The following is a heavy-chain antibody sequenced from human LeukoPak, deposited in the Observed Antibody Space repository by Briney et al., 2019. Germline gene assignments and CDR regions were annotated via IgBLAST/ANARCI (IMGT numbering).Heavy chain of an antibody. Sequence: GGSLRLSCATSGFTFSSYAFHWVRQAPGKGLEWVATMSFDVNNKYYADSVRGRFTISRDNSKNTLYLQMNSLRAEDTAVYSCARDTYYYDSSGYSVIDYWGQGTLVTVSS. CDR1: GFTFSSYA. CDR3: ARDTYYYDSSGYSVIDY. CDR2: MSFDVNNK. D-gene: IGHD3-22*01. V-gene: IGHV3-30*04. J-gene: IGHJ4*02.